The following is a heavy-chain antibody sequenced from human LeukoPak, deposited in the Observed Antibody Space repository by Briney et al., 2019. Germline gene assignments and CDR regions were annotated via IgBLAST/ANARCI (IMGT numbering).Heavy chain of an antibody. D-gene: IGHD4-23*01. CDR1: GFTFSSYE. CDR3: ARLTYGGNSEVVY. Sequence: GGSLRLSCAASGFTFSSYEMNWVRQAPGKGLEWVSSISSSSSYIYYADSVKGRFTISRDNAKNSLYLQMNSLRAEDTAVYYCARLTYGGNSEVVYWGQGTLVTVSS. J-gene: IGHJ4*02. CDR2: ISSSSSYI. V-gene: IGHV3-21*01.